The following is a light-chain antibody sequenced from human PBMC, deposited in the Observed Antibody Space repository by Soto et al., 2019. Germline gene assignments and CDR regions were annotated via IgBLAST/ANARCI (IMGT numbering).Light chain of an antibody. Sequence: DIQMTQSPSTLSASVGNGATSICRASKKIISWLAWYQQKPGKAPKLLIYDASNLESGVRSRFSGTRYGTEFTLTISSLQPDDFATYYCRQYETYPLTFGGGTKVEMK. CDR3: RQYETYPLT. CDR1: KKIISW. J-gene: IGKJ4*01. CDR2: DAS. V-gene: IGKV1-5*02.